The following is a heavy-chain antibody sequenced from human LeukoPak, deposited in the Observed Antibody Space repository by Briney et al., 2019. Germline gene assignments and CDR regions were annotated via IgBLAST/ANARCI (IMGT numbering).Heavy chain of an antibody. CDR2: INHSGST. J-gene: IGHJ6*03. Sequence: SETLSLTCAVYGGSFSGYYWSWIRQPPGKGLEWIGEINHSGSTNYNPSLKSRVTISVDTSKNQFSLKLSSVTAADTAVYYCARGLVYYYYYYYMDVWGKGTTVTVPS. V-gene: IGHV4-34*01. CDR1: GGSFSGYY. CDR3: ARGLVYYYYYYYMDV.